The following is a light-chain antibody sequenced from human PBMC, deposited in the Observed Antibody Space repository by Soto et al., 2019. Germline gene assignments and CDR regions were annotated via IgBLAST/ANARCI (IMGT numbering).Light chain of an antibody. CDR3: QQRGNWPKT. Sequence: EIVLRQSPDTLSLSPGESATLYCRASQSVSSYLVWYQQKPGQAPRLLIYDASNRATGIPARFSGSGSGTDFTLTISSLEPEDFAVYYCQQRGNWPKTFGQGTKVDNK. V-gene: IGKV3-11*01. CDR2: DAS. CDR1: QSVSSY. J-gene: IGKJ1*01.